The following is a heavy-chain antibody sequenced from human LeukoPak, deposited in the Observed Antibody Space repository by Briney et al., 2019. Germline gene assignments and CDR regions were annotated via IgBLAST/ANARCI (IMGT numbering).Heavy chain of an antibody. CDR2: IYYSGST. D-gene: IGHD6-19*01. CDR3: ARDRVAGLIDY. J-gene: IGHJ4*02. V-gene: IGHV4-39*07. Sequence: SETLSLTCTVSGGSISSSSYYWGWIRQPPGKGLEWIGSIYYSGSTYYNPSLKSRVTISVDKSKNQFSLKLSSVTAADTAVYYCARDRVAGLIDYWGQGTLVTVSS. CDR1: GGSISSSSYY.